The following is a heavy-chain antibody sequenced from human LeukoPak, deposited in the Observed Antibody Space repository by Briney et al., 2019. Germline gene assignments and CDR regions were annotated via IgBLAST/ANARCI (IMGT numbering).Heavy chain of an antibody. D-gene: IGHD3-22*01. CDR1: GFTVSSNY. Sequence: GGSLRLSCAVSGFTVSSNYMSWVRQAPGKGLEWVSVIYSGGSTYYADSVKGRFTISRDNSKNTLYLQTNSLRAEDTAVYYCARGYYYDSSVGYWGQGTLVTVSS. J-gene: IGHJ4*02. CDR2: IYSGGST. CDR3: ARGYYYDSSVGY. V-gene: IGHV3-66*01.